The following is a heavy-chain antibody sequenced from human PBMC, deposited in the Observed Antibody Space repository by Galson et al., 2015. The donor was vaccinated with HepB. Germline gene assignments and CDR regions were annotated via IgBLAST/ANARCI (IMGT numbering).Heavy chain of an antibody. V-gene: IGHV3-23*01. D-gene: IGHD4-17*01. J-gene: IGHJ4*02. CDR2: ITGTGGST. CDR1: GFTFSNYA. Sequence: SLRLSCAASGFTFSNYAMSWVRQAPGKGLQWVSAITGTGGSTYNADSVKGRFTISRDNSKNTLYLQMNTLRAEDTAIYYCAKEDGYYGIDYWSQGTLVTVSS. CDR3: AKEDGYYGIDY.